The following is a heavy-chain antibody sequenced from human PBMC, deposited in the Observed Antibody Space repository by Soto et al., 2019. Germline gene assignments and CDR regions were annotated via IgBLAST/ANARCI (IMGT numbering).Heavy chain of an antibody. J-gene: IGHJ4*02. CDR2: VYYSGST. D-gene: IGHD6-19*01. CDR3: VSHRNYIVVSGSFFDY. Sequence: SEILSLTCTVSTGSISTYYWSWIRQPPGKGPEWIGYVYYSGSTHYNPSLKSRVTVSVDTSKNHFSLKLTSVTAADTAVYFCVSHRNYIVVSGSFFDYWSQGTLVTVSS. V-gene: IGHV4-59*04. CDR1: TGSISTYY.